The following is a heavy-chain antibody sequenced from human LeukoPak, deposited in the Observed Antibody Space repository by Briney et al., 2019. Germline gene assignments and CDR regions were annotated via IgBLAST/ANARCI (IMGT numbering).Heavy chain of an antibody. CDR1: GFTFSSYT. Sequence: GGSLRLSCAASGFTFSSYTMHWVRQAPGKGLEWVAVISYDGSNKYYADSVKGRFTISRDNSKNTLYLQMNSLRAEDTAVYYCARGLHYYYYGMDVWGQGTAVTVSS. V-gene: IGHV3-30-3*01. D-gene: IGHD3-10*01. J-gene: IGHJ6*02. CDR3: ARGLHYYYYGMDV. CDR2: ISYDGSNK.